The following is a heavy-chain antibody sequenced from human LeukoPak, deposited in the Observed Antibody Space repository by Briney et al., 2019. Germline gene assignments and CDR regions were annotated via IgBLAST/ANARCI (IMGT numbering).Heavy chain of an antibody. D-gene: IGHD3-10*01. CDR2: IINDGSFT. CDR1: GFTFSPVW. J-gene: IGHJ4*02. CDR3: AKAPLYGFFDY. V-gene: IGHV3-74*01. Sequence: GGPLRLSCAASGFTFSPVWIHWVRQAPGKGLMWVSHIINDGSFTTYADSVKGRFTISRDNAKNTVYLQMNNLRAEDTAVYYSAKAPLYGFFDYWGQGTLVTVSS.